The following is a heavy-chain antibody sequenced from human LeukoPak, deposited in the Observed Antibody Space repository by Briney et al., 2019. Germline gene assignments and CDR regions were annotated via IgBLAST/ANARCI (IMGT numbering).Heavy chain of an antibody. V-gene: IGHV3-21*01. CDR2: ISSSSSCI. CDR3: ARSPSSSVWFDP. CDR1: GFSFSRYA. J-gene: IGHJ5*02. Sequence: PGGSLRLSCAASGFSFSRYAMSWVRQAPGKGLEWVSSISSSSSCIYYADSVKGRFTISRDNAKNSLYLQMNSLRAEDTAVYYCARSPSSSVWFDPWGQGTLVTVSS. D-gene: IGHD6-6*01.